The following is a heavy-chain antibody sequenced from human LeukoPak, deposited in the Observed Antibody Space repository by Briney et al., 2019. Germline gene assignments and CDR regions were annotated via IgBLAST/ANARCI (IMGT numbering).Heavy chain of an antibody. CDR3: ARGNKVEMATITDY. J-gene: IGHJ4*02. CDR1: GCTFSTYA. Sequence: GGSLRLSCAASGCTFSTYAVSWVRQAPGKGLEWVAVIWYDGSNKYYADSVKGRFTISRDNSKNTLYLQMNSLRAEDTAVYYCARGNKVEMATITDYWGQGTLVTVSS. V-gene: IGHV3-33*08. CDR2: IWYDGSNK. D-gene: IGHD5-24*01.